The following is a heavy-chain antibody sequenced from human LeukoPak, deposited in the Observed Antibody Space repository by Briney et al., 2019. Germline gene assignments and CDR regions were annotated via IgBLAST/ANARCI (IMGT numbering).Heavy chain of an antibody. CDR3: AKGGMTSGWKGGVFDI. Sequence: QPGGSLRLSCAVSGFTVSSKYMSWVRQAPGKGLEWVAVLYSSGPTYYADSLKGRVTISRDDSKNTLSLQMNGLRVEDTAVYYCAKGGMTSGWKGGVFDIWGQRTLVIASS. D-gene: IGHD6-19*01. CDR2: LYSSGPT. V-gene: IGHV3-66*01. J-gene: IGHJ3*02. CDR1: GFTVSSKY.